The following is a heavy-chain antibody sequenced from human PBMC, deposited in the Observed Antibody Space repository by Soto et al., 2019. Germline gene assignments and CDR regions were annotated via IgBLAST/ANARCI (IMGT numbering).Heavy chain of an antibody. V-gene: IGHV1-69*12. CDR2: IIPIFGTA. Sequence: QVRLVQSGAEVKKPGSSVKVSCKASGGTFSSYTISWVRQAPGQGLEWMGGIIPIFGTANYAQRFQGRVTITADESTSTAYMELSSLRSEDTAVYYCARQGESSGSYYYGMDVWGQGTTVIVSS. D-gene: IGHD3-22*01. J-gene: IGHJ6*02. CDR3: ARQGESSGSYYYGMDV. CDR1: GGTFSSYT.